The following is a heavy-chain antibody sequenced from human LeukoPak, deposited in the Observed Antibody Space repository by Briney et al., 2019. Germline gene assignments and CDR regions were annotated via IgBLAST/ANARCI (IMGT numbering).Heavy chain of an antibody. J-gene: IGHJ4*02. D-gene: IGHD3-10*01. CDR2: IYYSGST. CDR1: GGSISSSSYY. Sequence: PSQTLSLTCTVSGGSISSSSYYWGWIRQPPGKGLEWIGSIYYSGSTYYNPSLKSRVTISVDTSKNQFSLKLSSVTAADTAVYYCAGFRGLTFDYWGQGTLVTVSS. V-gene: IGHV4-39*01. CDR3: AGFRGLTFDY.